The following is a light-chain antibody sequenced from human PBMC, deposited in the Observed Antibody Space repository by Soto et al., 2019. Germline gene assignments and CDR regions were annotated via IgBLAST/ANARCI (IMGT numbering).Light chain of an antibody. CDR1: QSISSN. V-gene: IGKV3-20*01. CDR3: QQYGDSPFA. CDR2: GAS. Sequence: EIVLTQSPGTLSLSPGERATLSCRASQSISSNLAWYQQKPGQAPRLLIYGASTRATGIPARFSGSGSGTDFTLTISGLEPEDSAMYYCQQYGDSPFAFGPGTKVDIK. J-gene: IGKJ3*01.